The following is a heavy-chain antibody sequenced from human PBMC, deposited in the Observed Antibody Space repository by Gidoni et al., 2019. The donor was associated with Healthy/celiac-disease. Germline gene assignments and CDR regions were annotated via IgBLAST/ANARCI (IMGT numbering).Heavy chain of an antibody. CDR3: ARDTVATSHGDDAFDI. CDR1: GGSISRGGYN. CDR2: IYYSGST. Sequence: QVQLQESGPGLVKPSRTLSLTFTVSGGSISRGGYNWRWIRQHPGKGLEWIGYIYYSGSTYYNPSLKSRVTISVDTSKNHFSLKLSSVTAADTAVYYCARDTVATSHGDDAFDIWGQGTMVTVSS. V-gene: IGHV4-31*03. J-gene: IGHJ3*02. D-gene: IGHD4-17*01.